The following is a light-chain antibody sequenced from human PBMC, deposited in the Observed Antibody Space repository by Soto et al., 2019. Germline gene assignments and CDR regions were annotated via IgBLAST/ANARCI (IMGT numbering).Light chain of an antibody. CDR2: SAS. J-gene: IGKJ3*01. CDR1: QSVSGNC. V-gene: IGKV3-20*01. CDR3: RQYCTSPQT. Sequence: EIVLTQSPGTLSLSPGERATLSCRASQSVSGNCLAWYQHKPGQAPRLLIYSASNRATDIPDRFSGSGSATAFTLAISSLEPEDFAVYYCRQYCTSPQTFGPGTKVDI.